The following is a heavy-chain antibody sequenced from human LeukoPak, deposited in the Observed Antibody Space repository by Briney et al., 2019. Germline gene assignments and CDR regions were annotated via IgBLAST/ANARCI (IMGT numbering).Heavy chain of an antibody. J-gene: IGHJ4*02. CDR1: GFAFNNYA. D-gene: IGHD3-10*01. CDR3: AKVRGDIRFGELFPIDY. V-gene: IGHV3-23*01. CDR2: ITGSGGDT. Sequence: PGGSLRLSCAASGFAFNNYAMSWVRQAPGKGLEWVSAITGSGGDTYHSDSVRGRFTISRDNSKNTLYLQMNSLRAEDTAVYYCAKVRGDIRFGELFPIDYWGQGTLVTVSS.